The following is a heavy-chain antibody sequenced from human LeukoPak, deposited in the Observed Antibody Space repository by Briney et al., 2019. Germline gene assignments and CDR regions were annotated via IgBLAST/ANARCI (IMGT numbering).Heavy chain of an antibody. J-gene: IGHJ4*02. Sequence: PGGSLRLSCAASGFTFSSYGMHWVRQAPGKGLEWVAVIWYDGSSKYYADSVKGRFTISRDNSKNTLYLQMNSLRAEDTAVYFCAKDEYSSSFFDYWGQGTLVTVSS. V-gene: IGHV3-33*06. CDR1: GFTFSSYG. CDR3: AKDEYSSSFFDY. CDR2: IWYDGSSK. D-gene: IGHD6-13*01.